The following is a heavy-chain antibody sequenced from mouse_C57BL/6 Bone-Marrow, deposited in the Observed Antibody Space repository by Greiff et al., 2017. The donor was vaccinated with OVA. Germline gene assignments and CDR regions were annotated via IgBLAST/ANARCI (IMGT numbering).Heavy chain of an antibody. CDR2: IRLKSDNYAT. D-gene: IGHD1-1*01. J-gene: IGHJ4*01. CDR1: GFTFSNYW. V-gene: IGHV6-3*01. CDR3: TGGVYYGSSFCYAMDY. Sequence: EVQRVESGGGLVQPGGSMKLSCVASGFTFSNYWMNWVRQSPEKGLEWVAQIRLKSDNYATHYAESVKGRFTISNDDSKSSVYLQMDNLRAEDTGIYYCTGGVYYGSSFCYAMDYWGQGTSVTVSS.